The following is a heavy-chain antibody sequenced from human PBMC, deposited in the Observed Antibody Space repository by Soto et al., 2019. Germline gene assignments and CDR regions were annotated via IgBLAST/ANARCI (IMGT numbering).Heavy chain of an antibody. Sequence: SETLSLTCAVYGGSFSGYYWSWIRQPPGKGLEWIGEINHSGSTNYNPSLKSRVTISVDTSKNQFSLKLSSVTAADTAVYYCARLITFGGVIVILNAFDIWGQGTMVTVSS. CDR1: GGSFSGYY. J-gene: IGHJ3*02. CDR2: INHSGST. D-gene: IGHD3-16*02. V-gene: IGHV4-34*01. CDR3: ARLITFGGVIVILNAFDI.